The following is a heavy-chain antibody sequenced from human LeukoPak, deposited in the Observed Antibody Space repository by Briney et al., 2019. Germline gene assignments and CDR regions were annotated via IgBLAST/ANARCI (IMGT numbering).Heavy chain of an antibody. V-gene: IGHV4-59*01. CDR3: ARDRIGSGYHGGDAFDI. D-gene: IGHD5-12*01. CDR2: IYYSGST. CDR1: GGSIRTDY. Sequence: SETLSLTCTVSGGSIRTDYWSWIRQPPGKGLEWNGYIYYSGSTNYKPSLKSRVSISVDTSKNQFSLHLTSVTAADTAVYYCARDRIGSGYHGGDAFDIWGQGAMVTVSS. J-gene: IGHJ3*02.